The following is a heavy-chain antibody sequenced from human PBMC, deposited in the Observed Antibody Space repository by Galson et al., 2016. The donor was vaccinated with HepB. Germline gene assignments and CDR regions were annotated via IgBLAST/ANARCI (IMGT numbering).Heavy chain of an antibody. Sequence: SLRLSCAASRFTFSNYAMHWVRQAPGRGLEWVAVISFDGSNKYYADSVKGRFTISRDNSKNTLYLQMNTLRPEDTAIYYCAKRIGTGGQFDYWGQGTLVTVSS. CDR3: AKRIGTGGQFDY. CDR1: RFTFSNYA. CDR2: ISFDGSNK. J-gene: IGHJ4*02. D-gene: IGHD6-13*01. V-gene: IGHV3-30*18.